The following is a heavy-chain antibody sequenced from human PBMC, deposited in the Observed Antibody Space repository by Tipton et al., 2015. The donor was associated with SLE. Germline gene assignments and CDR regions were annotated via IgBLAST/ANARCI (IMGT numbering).Heavy chain of an antibody. V-gene: IGHV3-74*01. J-gene: IGHJ4*02. D-gene: IGHD6-6*01. Sequence: GSLRLSCAASGFTFSSYWMNRVRQAPGKGLVWVSRINSDESVTTYADSVKGRFTVSRDNAKNTLYLQMNSLRAEDTAVYYCARASYTTSRFDYWGQGTLVTVSS. CDR1: GFTFSSYW. CDR3: ARASYTTSRFDY. CDR2: INSDESVT.